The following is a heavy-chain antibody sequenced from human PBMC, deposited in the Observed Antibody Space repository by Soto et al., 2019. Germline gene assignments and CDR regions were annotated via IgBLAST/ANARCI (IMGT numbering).Heavy chain of an antibody. D-gene: IGHD2-15*01. CDR2: ISGSGGST. J-gene: IGHJ4*02. CDR1: GFTFSGYA. Sequence: GGSLRLSCAASGFTFSGYAMSWVRQSPGKGLEWVSAISGSGGSTYYADSVKGRFTISRDNSKNTLYLQMNSLRAEDTAVYYCAKDGPRYCSGGSCYFDYWGQGTLVTVSS. CDR3: AKDGPRYCSGGSCYFDY. V-gene: IGHV3-23*01.